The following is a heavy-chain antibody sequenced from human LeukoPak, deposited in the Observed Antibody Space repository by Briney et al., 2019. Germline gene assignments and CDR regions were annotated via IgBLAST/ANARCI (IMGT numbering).Heavy chain of an antibody. D-gene: IGHD3-22*01. CDR1: GGSISSSSYY. V-gene: IGHV4-39*01. Sequence: PSETLSLTCTASGGSISSSSYYWGWIRQPPGTGLEWIGSIYYSGSTYYNPSLKSRVTISVDTSKNQSSLKLSSVTAADTAVYYCARHPSNYYDSSGYSVWGQGTLVTVSS. CDR2: IYYSGST. J-gene: IGHJ4*02. CDR3: ARHPSNYYDSSGYSV.